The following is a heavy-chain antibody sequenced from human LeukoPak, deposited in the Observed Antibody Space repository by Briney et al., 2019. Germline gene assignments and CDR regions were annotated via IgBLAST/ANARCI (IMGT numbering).Heavy chain of an antibody. CDR2: IYYSGST. Sequence: SETLSLTCTVSGGSISSSSYYWGWIRQPPGKGLEWIGSIYYSGSTYYNPSLKSRVTISVDTSKNQFSLKLSSVTAADTAVYYCARNPTDDSWIQLWAPCWYFDLWGRGTLVTVSS. V-gene: IGHV4-39*07. D-gene: IGHD5-18*01. J-gene: IGHJ2*01. CDR1: GGSISSSSYY. CDR3: ARNPTDDSWIQLWAPCWYFDL.